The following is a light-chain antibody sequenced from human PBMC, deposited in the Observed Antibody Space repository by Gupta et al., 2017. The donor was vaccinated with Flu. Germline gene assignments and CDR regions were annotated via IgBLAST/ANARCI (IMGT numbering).Light chain of an antibody. Sequence: SALTQPASVSGSPGQSITISCTGSNSDVGGFNYVSWYQLHPGNVPKLLIDVVSSRPSGVSNRFTGSKSGNTASLTISGLQAEDEADYYCSSYTSSSTWVFGGGTKLTVL. V-gene: IGLV2-14*01. CDR3: SSYTSSSTWV. J-gene: IGLJ3*02. CDR1: NSDVGGFNY. CDR2: VVS.